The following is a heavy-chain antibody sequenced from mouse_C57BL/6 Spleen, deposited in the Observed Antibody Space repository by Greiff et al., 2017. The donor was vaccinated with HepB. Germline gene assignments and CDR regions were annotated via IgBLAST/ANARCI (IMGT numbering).Heavy chain of an antibody. J-gene: IGHJ4*01. CDR1: GYTFTSYG. CDR2: INIGNGYT. CDR3: ARANDYEGYAMDY. V-gene: IGHV1-58*01. Sequence: DVQLQESGAELVRPGSSVKMSCKTSGYTFTSYGINWVKQRPGQGLEWIGYINIGNGYTEYNEKFKGKATLTSDTSSSTAYMQLSSLTAEESAIYFCARANDYEGYAMDYWGQGTSVTVSS. D-gene: IGHD2-4*01.